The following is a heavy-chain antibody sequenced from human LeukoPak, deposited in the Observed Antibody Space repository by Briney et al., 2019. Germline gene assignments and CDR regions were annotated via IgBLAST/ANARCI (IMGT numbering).Heavy chain of an antibody. CDR2: ISYDGSNK. CDR1: GFTFSSYG. J-gene: IGHJ4*02. CDR3: AKIRVLLWFGESFDY. Sequence: GGSLRLSCAASGFTFSSYGMHWVRQAPGKGLEWVAVISYDGSNKYYADSVKGRFTISRDNSKNTLYLQMNSLRAEDTAVYYCAKIRVLLWFGESFDYWGQGTLVTVSS. V-gene: IGHV3-30*18. D-gene: IGHD3-10*01.